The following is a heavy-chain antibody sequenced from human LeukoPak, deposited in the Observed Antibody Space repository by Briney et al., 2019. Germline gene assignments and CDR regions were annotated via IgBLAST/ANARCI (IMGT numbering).Heavy chain of an antibody. J-gene: IGHJ4*02. CDR1: GFTFSSYA. V-gene: IGHV3-23*01. CDR2: ISGSGGST. Sequence: PGGSLRLSCAASGFTFSSYAMSWVRQAPGKGLEMVSAISGSGGSTYYADSVKGRFTISRDNSKNTLYLQMNSLRAEDTAVYYCAKRGSSGWYVPAGIDYWGQGTLVTVSS. D-gene: IGHD6-19*01. CDR3: AKRGSSGWYVPAGIDY.